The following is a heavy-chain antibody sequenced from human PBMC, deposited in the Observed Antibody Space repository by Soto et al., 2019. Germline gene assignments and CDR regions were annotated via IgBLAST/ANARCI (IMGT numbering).Heavy chain of an antibody. CDR2: IIPIFGTA. CDR1: GGTFSSYA. Sequence: QVQLVQSGAEVKKPGSSVKVSCKASGGTFSSYAISWVRQAPGQGLEWMGGIIPIFGTANYAQKFQGRVTITADESTSTAYMELSSLRSEDTAVYYCASYYYDSSGYSEDYYYGMDVWGQGTTVTVSS. CDR3: ASYYYDSSGYSEDYYYGMDV. D-gene: IGHD3-22*01. V-gene: IGHV1-69*12. J-gene: IGHJ6*02.